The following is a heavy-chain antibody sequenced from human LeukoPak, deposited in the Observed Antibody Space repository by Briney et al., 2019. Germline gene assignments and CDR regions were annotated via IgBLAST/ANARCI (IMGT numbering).Heavy chain of an antibody. J-gene: IGHJ6*03. V-gene: IGHV4-34*01. CDR2: INHSGST. CDR3: AREESYYYYMDV. CDR1: GGSFSGYY. Sequence: SETLSLTCAVYGGSFSGYYWSWIRQPPGKGLEWIGEINHSGSTNYNPSLQSRVTISVGTSKNQFSLKLSSVTAADTAVYYCAREESYYYYMDVWGKGTTVTVSS.